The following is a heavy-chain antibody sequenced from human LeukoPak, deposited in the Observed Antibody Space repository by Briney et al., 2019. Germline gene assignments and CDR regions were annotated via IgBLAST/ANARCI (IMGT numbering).Heavy chain of an antibody. CDR3: ARGILTGYYPYYFDY. D-gene: IGHD3-9*01. J-gene: IGHJ4*02. Sequence: GGSLRLSCAASGFTFSSYSMNWVRQAPGKGLEWVSSISSGSSYIYYADSVKGRFTISRDNAKNSPYLQMNSLRAEDTAVYYCARGILTGYYPYYFDYWGQGALVTVSS. V-gene: IGHV3-21*01. CDR2: ISSGSSYI. CDR1: GFTFSSYS.